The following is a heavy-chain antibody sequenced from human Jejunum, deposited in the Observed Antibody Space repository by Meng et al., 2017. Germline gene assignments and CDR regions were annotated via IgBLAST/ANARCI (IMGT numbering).Heavy chain of an antibody. D-gene: IGHD3-10*01. Sequence: GGSLRLSCAASGFTFSSYAMSWVRQAPGKGLEWVSAISGRGGNTYYADSVKGRFTISRDNSKNTMSLQMNSLTADDTAVYYCVKDVNGGSGATRPLYFDRWGRGTLVTVSS. CDR3: VKDVNGGSGATRPLYFDR. J-gene: IGHJ2*01. V-gene: IGHV3-23*01. CDR1: GFTFSSYA. CDR2: ISGRGGNT.